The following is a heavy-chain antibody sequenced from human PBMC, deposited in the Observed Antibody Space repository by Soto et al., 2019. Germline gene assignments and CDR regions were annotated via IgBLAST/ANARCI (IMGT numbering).Heavy chain of an antibody. CDR1: GGSIRSYY. J-gene: IGHJ4*02. CDR2: IYYSGGT. D-gene: IGHD4-17*01. CDR3: ARTYGDCFDY. Sequence: PSETLSLTCTVSGGSIRSYYWSWIRQPPGKGLEWIGNIYYSGGTNYNPSLKSRVTISVDTSKNQFSLKLSSVTAADTAVYYCARTYGDCFDYWGQGTLVTVSS. V-gene: IGHV4-59*01.